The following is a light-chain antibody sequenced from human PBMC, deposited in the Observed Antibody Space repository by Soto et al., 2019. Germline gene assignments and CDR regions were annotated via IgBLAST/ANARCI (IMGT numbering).Light chain of an antibody. CDR3: RSLTSRGTLV. CDR2: DVN. J-gene: IGLJ3*02. Sequence: QSALTQPASVSGSPGQSITISCTGTSSDVGAYNYASWYQHHPGNSPQLMIYDVNHRTSGVSNRFSGSESGNTASLTSSGPLDECEYDYYCRSLTSRGTLVFGGGTKLAVL. V-gene: IGLV2-14*03. CDR1: SSDVGAYNY.